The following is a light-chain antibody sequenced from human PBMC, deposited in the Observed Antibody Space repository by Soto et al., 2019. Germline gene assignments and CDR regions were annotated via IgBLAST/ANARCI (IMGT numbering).Light chain of an antibody. V-gene: IGKV4-1*01. CDR3: HQYASPPWT. J-gene: IGKJ1*01. CDR1: QSVLYSPNNKNY. CDR2: WAS. Sequence: DIVMTQSPDSLALSLGERATINCKSSQSVLYSPNNKNYLAWYQQKPGQPPKLLLYWASMRESGVPDRFSGSASGTDFTLPISSLQAEDVAVYYCHQYASPPWTVGPGTKVEIK.